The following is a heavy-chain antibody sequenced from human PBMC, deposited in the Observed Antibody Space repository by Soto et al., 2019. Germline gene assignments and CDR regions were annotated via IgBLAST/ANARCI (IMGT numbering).Heavy chain of an antibody. CDR3: TTVAPTPGIAAAGTGGYFDY. Sequence: GGSLRLSCAASGFTFSNAWMSWVRQAPGKGLEWVGRIKSKTDGGTTDYAAPVKGRFTISRDDSKNTLYLQMNSLKTEDTAVYYCTTVAPTPGIAAAGTGGYFDYWGQGTLVTVSS. CDR2: IKSKTDGGTT. J-gene: IGHJ4*02. CDR1: GFTFSNAW. V-gene: IGHV3-15*01. D-gene: IGHD6-13*01.